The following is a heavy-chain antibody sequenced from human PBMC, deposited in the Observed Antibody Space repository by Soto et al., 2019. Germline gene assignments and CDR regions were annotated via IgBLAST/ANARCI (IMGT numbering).Heavy chain of an antibody. CDR2: IIPIFGTA. CDR3: ARVRTDYYYDSSGFDY. V-gene: IGHV1-69*13. Sequence: ASVKVSCKASGGTFSSYAISWVRQAPGQGLEWMGGIIPIFGTANYAQKFQGRVTITADESTSTAYMELSSLRSEDTAVYYCARVRTDYYYDSSGFDYWGQGTLVTVSS. D-gene: IGHD3-22*01. J-gene: IGHJ4*02. CDR1: GGTFSSYA.